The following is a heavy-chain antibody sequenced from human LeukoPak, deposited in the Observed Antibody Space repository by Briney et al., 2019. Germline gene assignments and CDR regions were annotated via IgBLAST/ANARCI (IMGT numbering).Heavy chain of an antibody. D-gene: IGHD6-13*01. V-gene: IGHV1-8*01. CDR2: MNPNSGNA. J-gene: IGHJ5*02. Sequence: ASVKVSCKASGYTFTTSDINWVRQAPGQGLQWMGWMNPNSGNAVYAQKFQGRVTMTRDTSINTAYMELSSLRFEDTAVYYCARDRSSWPGDHDNWFDPWGQGTLVTVSS. CDR1: GYTFTTSD. CDR3: ARDRSSWPGDHDNWFDP.